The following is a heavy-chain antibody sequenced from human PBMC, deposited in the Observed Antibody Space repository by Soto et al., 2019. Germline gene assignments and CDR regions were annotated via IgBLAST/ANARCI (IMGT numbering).Heavy chain of an antibody. CDR1: GFTFSSYG. V-gene: IGHV3-30*18. CDR2: ISYDGSNK. Sequence: QVQLVESGGGVVQPGRSLRLSCAASGFTFSSYGMHWVRQAPGKGLEWVAVISYDGSNKYYADSVKGRFTISRDNSKNTLYLKMNSLSAEDTAVYYCEKGGAHYYGMDVWGQGTTVTVSS. D-gene: IGHD3-16*01. J-gene: IGHJ6*01. CDR3: EKGGAHYYGMDV.